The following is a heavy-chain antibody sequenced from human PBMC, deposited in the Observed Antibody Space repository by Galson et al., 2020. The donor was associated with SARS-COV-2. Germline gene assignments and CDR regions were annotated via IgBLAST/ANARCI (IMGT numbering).Heavy chain of an antibody. CDR1: GASISSGPYY. CDR3: ARGNSPCVTSFGILTGTCGMDV. CDR2: IYKSGRT. V-gene: IGHV4-61*02. D-gene: IGHD3-3*01. J-gene: IGHJ6*02. Sequence: SETLSLTCTVSGASISSGPYYWSWIRQPAGKGLEWIGRIYKSGRTDYNPSLWRQATMSVDTSKNQFSLKLSSVTAADTAVYYCARGNSPCVTSFGILTGTCGMDVWGQGTTVTVSS.